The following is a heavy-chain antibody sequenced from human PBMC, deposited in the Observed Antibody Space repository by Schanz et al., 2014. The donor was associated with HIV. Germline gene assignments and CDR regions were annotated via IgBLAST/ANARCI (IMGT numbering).Heavy chain of an antibody. CDR3: ARDRSAAVTASDY. CDR2: ISAYNGNT. Sequence: QVQLVQSGAEVKKPGASVKVSCKAPGHPFTGYYIHWVRQAPGQGLEWMGWISAYNGNTNYAQNFQARVTLTTDTSTRTVYMELRSLRSDDTAVYYCARDRSAAVTASDYWGQGTLVTVSS. V-gene: IGHV1-18*04. CDR1: GHPFTGYY. J-gene: IGHJ4*02. D-gene: IGHD6-13*01.